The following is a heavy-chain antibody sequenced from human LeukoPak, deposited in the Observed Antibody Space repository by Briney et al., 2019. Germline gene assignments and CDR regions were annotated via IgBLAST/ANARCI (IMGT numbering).Heavy chain of an antibody. CDR2: INHSGST. V-gene: IGHV4-34*01. CDR1: GGSFSGYY. CDR3: ARALNSPLALFDY. J-gene: IGHJ4*02. D-gene: IGHD1-7*01. Sequence: PSETLSLTCAVYGGSFSGYYWSWIRQPPGKGLEWIGEINHSGSTNYNPSLKSRVTISVDTSKNQFSLKLSSVTAADTAVYYCARALNSPLALFDYWGQGTLVTVSS.